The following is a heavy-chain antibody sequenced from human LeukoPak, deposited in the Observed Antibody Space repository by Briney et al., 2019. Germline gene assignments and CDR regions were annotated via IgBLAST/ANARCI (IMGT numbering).Heavy chain of an antibody. CDR1: GFTFSSYA. D-gene: IGHD6-19*01. CDR3: AKEGGIAVAGRLGY. CDR2: ISGSGGST. V-gene: IGHV3-23*01. J-gene: IGHJ4*02. Sequence: SGGSLRLSCAASGFTFSSYAMSWVRQAPGKGLEWVSAISGSGGSTYYADSVKGRFTISRDNSKNTLYLQMNSLRAEDTAVYYCAKEGGIAVAGRLGYWGQGTPVTVSS.